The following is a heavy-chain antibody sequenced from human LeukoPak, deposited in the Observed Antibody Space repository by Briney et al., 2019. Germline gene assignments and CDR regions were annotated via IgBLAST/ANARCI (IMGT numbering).Heavy chain of an antibody. CDR2: ISYDGSNK. V-gene: IGHV3-30-3*01. J-gene: IGHJ5*02. CDR1: GFTFSSYA. Sequence: PGGSLRLSCAASGFTFSSYAMHWVRQAPGKGLEWVAVISYDGSNKYYADSVKGRFTISRDNSKNTLYLQMNSLRAEDTAVYYCAKDLTGYSSGWYDPKDWFDPWGQGTLVTVSS. D-gene: IGHD6-19*01. CDR3: AKDLTGYSSGWYDPKDWFDP.